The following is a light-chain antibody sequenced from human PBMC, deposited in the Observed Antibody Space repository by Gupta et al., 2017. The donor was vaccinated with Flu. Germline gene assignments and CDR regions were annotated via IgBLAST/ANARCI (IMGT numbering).Light chain of an antibody. V-gene: IGKV3-20*01. CDR3: QQYGSPRT. Sequence: EIVLTQSPGTLSLSQGERATLSCRASQSVSSSYLAWYQQKPGQAPRLLIYGASSRATGIPDRFSGSGSETDFTLTISRLEPEDFAVYYCQQYGSPRTFGQGTKVEIK. CDR2: GAS. J-gene: IGKJ1*01. CDR1: QSVSSSY.